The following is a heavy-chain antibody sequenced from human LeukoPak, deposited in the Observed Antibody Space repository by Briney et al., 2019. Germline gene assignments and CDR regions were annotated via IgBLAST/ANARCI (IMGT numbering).Heavy chain of an antibody. CDR1: GYTLTELS. CDR3: ATADYDSSGHREYYFDY. V-gene: IGHV1-24*01. D-gene: IGHD3-22*01. Sequence: ASVKVSCTVSGYTLTELSMHWVRQAPGKGLERMGGFDPEDGETIYAQKFQGRVTMTEDTSTDTAYMELSSLRSEDTAVYYCATADYDSSGHREYYFDYWGQGTLVTVSS. CDR2: FDPEDGET. J-gene: IGHJ4*02.